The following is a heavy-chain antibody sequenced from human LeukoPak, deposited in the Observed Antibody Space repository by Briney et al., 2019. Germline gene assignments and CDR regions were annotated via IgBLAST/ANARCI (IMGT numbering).Heavy chain of an antibody. J-gene: IGHJ4*02. CDR3: ARDYDTLGGWFDY. CDR2: ISTDGRNT. Sequence: GRSLRLSCTGSRLNFSIYAMHWVRQPPGKGLEWVAAISTDGRNTYYINSVKGRFTISRDNSKNTVFLQMNSLTKEDTAMYYCARDYDTLGGWFDYWGQGTLVTVSS. V-gene: IGHV3-30*04. CDR1: RLNFSIYA. D-gene: IGHD2-15*01.